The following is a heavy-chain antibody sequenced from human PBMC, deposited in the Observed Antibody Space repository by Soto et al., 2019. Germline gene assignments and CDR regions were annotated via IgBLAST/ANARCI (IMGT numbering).Heavy chain of an antibody. CDR2: ISGSGGST. CDR3: AKGDWLPNDAFDI. V-gene: IGHV3-23*01. CDR1: GFTFSSYA. Sequence: EVQLLESGGGLVQHGGSLRLSCAASGFTFSSYAMSWVRQAPGKGLEWVSAISGSGGSTYYADSVKGRFTISRDNSKNTLYLQMNSLRAEDTAVYYCAKGDWLPNDAFDIWGQGTTVTVSS. J-gene: IGHJ3*02. D-gene: IGHD3-9*01.